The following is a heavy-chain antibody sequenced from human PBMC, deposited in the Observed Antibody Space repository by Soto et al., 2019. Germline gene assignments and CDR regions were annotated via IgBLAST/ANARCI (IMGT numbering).Heavy chain of an antibody. CDR3: ARARSLAYADCDFDD. J-gene: IGHJ3*01. D-gene: IGHD2-21*02. CDR1: GFSFDAYS. CDR2: ITSNGGTT. Sequence: EVQLVESGGVVMQPGGSVRLSCAASGFSFDAYSMHWIRQIPGKGLEWVSLITSNGGTTYYADSVKGRFAISRDNSKSGLFLHLISLYSEDTAGYSCARARSLAYADCDFDDCGHGTVFTV. V-gene: IGHV3-43*01.